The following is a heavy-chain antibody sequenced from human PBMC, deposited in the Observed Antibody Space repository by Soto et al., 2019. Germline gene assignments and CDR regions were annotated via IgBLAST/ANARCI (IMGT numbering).Heavy chain of an antibody. CDR1: GGSISSSSYY. D-gene: IGHD3-3*01. CDR3: ASPYYDFWSGHFDY. CDR2: IYYSGST. V-gene: IGHV4-39*01. J-gene: IGHJ4*02. Sequence: KTSETLSLTCTVSGGSISSSSYYWGWIRQPPGKGLEWIGSIYYSGSTYYNPSLKSRVTISVDTSKNQFSLKLSSVTAADTAVYYCASPYYDFWSGHFDYWGQGALVTVSS.